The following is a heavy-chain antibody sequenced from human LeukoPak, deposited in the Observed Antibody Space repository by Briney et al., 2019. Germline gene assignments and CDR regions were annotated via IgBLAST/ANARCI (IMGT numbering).Heavy chain of an antibody. CDR3: ARDDDYGDYGVY. D-gene: IGHD4-17*01. V-gene: IGHV3-30-3*01. CDR1: GFTFSSYA. J-gene: IGHJ4*02. Sequence: GGSLRLSCAASGFTFSSYAMHWVRQAPGKGLEWVAVISYDGSNKYYADSVKGRFTISRDNSKNTLYLQMNSLRAEDTAVYYCARDDDYGDYGVYWGQGTLVTVSS. CDR2: ISYDGSNK.